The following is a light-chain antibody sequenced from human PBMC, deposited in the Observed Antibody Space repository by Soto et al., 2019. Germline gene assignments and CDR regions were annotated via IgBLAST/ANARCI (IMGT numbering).Light chain of an antibody. CDR3: HHYNNWPPRNT. Sequence: EIVMTQSPATLSLSPGERATLSCRASQSVSSNLVWYLQKPGQAPRLLICDTSTRATNVPARFTGSGSETEFTLTISGLQSEDFGIYYCHHYNNWPPRNTFGQGTKLEIK. J-gene: IGKJ2*01. CDR1: QSVSSN. V-gene: IGKV3-15*01. CDR2: DTS.